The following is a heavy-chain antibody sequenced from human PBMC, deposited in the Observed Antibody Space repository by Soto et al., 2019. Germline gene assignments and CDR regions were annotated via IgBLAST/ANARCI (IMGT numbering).Heavy chain of an antibody. CDR2: MNPNSDNT. CDR1: GYTFTNYD. J-gene: IGHJ4*02. D-gene: IGHD2-15*01. CDR3: ARNLGYCTGDSCYFGY. V-gene: IGHV1-8*01. Sequence: RASVKVSCKASGYTFTNYDINWVRQATGQGLEWVGWMNPNSDNTGYAQKFQGRVTMTRNTSINTAYMELTSLRSEDTAIYYCARNLGYCTGDSCYFGYWGQGTLVTVSS.